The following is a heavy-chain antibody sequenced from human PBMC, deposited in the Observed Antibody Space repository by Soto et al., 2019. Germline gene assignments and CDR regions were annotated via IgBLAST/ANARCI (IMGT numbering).Heavy chain of an antibody. CDR3: AREIRSGGVAGWFDP. J-gene: IGHJ5*02. D-gene: IGHD3-16*01. CDR2: IEYSGRT. V-gene: IGHV4-59*01. CDR1: GGSIRDYY. Sequence: QVQLQESGPGLVKVSETLSLTCAVSGGSIRDYYWSWIRQAPGKGLEWVADIEYSGRTTYNPSLKSRLTISVDTSNSQFSLKLRSVTAADTAVYYCAREIRSGGVAGWFDPWGQGTQVTVSS.